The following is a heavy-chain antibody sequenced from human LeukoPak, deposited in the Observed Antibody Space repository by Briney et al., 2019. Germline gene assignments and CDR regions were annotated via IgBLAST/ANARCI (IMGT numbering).Heavy chain of an antibody. V-gene: IGHV4-4*07. CDR3: ARISGRKDGDNWYLWFDP. CDR2: VYSSGIT. D-gene: IGHD5-24*01. Sequence: SETLSLTCTVSGGSISGYYWSWIRQPAEKGLEHIGRVYSSGITNYNPSFEGRVTMSVDTSKNQFSLRLNSVTAADTAVYFCARISGRKDGDNWYLWFDPWGQGTLVTVSS. CDR1: GGSISGYY. J-gene: IGHJ5*02.